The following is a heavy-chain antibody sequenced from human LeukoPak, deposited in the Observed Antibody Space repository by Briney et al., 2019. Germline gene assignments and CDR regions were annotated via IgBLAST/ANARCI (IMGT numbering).Heavy chain of an antibody. CDR3: ATTYSSSSEGAFDI. V-gene: IGHV4-4*07. J-gene: IGHJ3*02. CDR1: GGSISSYY. D-gene: IGHD6-13*01. CDR2: LYTSGST. Sequence: SETLSLTCTVSGGSISSYYWSWIRQPAGKGLEWIGRLYTSGSTNYNPSLKSRVTMSVDTSKNHFSLKLSSVTAADTAVYYCATTYSSSSEGAFDIWGQGTMVTVSS.